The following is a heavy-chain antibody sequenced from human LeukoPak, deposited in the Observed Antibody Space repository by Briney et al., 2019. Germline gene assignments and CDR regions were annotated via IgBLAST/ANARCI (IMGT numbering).Heavy chain of an antibody. CDR1: GGSMFSYY. V-gene: IGHV4-59*08. J-gene: IGHJ2*01. D-gene: IGHD3-22*01. CDR3: ARLKYYDSSGYFWYFDL. CDR2: IYYSGST. Sequence: SATLSLICTVSGGSMFSYYWSWIRQHPGKGLEWIGYIYYSGSTNYSPCLKSRLTISVDTSKNQFSLKLSSVTAADTAVYYCARLKYYDSSGYFWYFDLWGRGTLVTVSS.